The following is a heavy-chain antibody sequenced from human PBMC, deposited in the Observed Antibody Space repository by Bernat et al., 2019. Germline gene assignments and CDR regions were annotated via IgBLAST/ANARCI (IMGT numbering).Heavy chain of an antibody. J-gene: IGHJ6*03. CDR1: GFTFSSYW. CDR2: IKQDGSEK. D-gene: IGHD6-13*01. Sequence: EVQLVESGGGLVQPGGSLRLSCAASGFTFSSYWMSWVRQAPGKGLEWGANIKQDGSEKYYGDAVKGRLNISRDNAKNSLYLQMNSLRAEDTAVYYCARGPIAAAGTYYYYYMDVWGKGTTVTVSS. CDR3: ARGPIAAAGTYYYYYMDV. V-gene: IGHV3-7*01.